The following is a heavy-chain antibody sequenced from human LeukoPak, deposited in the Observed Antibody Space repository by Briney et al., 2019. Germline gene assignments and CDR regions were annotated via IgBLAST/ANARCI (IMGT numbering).Heavy chain of an antibody. J-gene: IGHJ6*04. V-gene: IGHV4-59*11. CDR3: ARDRPNTYSSSWYALDV. D-gene: IGHD6-13*01. Sequence: SETQSLTCTVSGGSISSHYWSWIRQPPGKGLEWIGYIYYSGSTNYNPSLKSRVTISVDTSKNQFSLKLSSVTAADTAVYYCARDRPNTYSSSWYALDVWGKGTTVTVSS. CDR1: GGSISSHY. CDR2: IYYSGST.